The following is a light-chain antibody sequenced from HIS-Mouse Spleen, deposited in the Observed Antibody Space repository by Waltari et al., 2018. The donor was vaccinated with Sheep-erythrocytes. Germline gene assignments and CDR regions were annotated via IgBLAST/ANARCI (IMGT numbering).Light chain of an antibody. V-gene: IGLV3-25*03. CDR1: ALPKQY. CDR2: KDS. Sequence: SYELTQPPSVSVSPGQTARITCSGDALPKQYAYWYQQKPGQAPVLVIYKDSERPSGIPERFSGSSSGTTVTLTISGVQAEYEADYYCQSADSSGTYPVFGGGTKLTVL. CDR3: QSADSSGTYPV. J-gene: IGLJ2*01.